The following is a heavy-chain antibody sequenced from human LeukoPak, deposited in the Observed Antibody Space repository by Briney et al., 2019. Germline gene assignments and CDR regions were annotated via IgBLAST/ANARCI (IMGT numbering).Heavy chain of an antibody. D-gene: IGHD3-10*01. V-gene: IGHV3-23*01. CDR1: GFTFSSYA. CDR2: ISGSGGST. CDR3: AKYMRNLKRELLWFGELSFDY. Sequence: GGSLRLSCAASGFTFSSYAMSWVRQAPGKGLEWVSAISGSGGSTYYADSVKGRFTISRDNSKNTLYLQMNSPRAEDTAVYYCAKYMRNLKRELLWFGELSFDYWGQGTLVTVSS. J-gene: IGHJ4*02.